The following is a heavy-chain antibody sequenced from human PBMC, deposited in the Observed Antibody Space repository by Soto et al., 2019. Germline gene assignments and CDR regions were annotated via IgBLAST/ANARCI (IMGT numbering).Heavy chain of an antibody. CDR2: IKSKTDGGTT. CDR3: TTEVEQGLVYNWFDP. D-gene: IGHD6-19*01. Sequence: EVQLVESGGGLVKPGGSLRLSCAASGFTFSNAWMSWVRQAPGKGLEWVGRIKSKTDGGTTDYAAPVKGRVTISRDDSKNTLYLQMNSLKNVDTAVYYCTTEVEQGLVYNWFDPWGQGTLVTVSS. V-gene: IGHV3-15*01. CDR1: GFTFSNAW. J-gene: IGHJ5*02.